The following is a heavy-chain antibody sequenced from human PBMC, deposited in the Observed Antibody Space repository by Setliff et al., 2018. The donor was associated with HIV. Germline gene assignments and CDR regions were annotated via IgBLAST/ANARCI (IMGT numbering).Heavy chain of an antibody. Sequence: ASVKVSCKTSGYTFTAYYIHWVRQAPEQGLEWMGWINSNNGGTKYAQNFQGRVTMTRDTSITTAYMELSSLISDDTAVYYCAREERYHEGKGALDYWGQVMLVTVSS. D-gene: IGHD2-2*01. V-gene: IGHV1-2*02. J-gene: IGHJ4*02. CDR1: GYTFTAYY. CDR2: INSNNGGT. CDR3: AREERYHEGKGALDY.